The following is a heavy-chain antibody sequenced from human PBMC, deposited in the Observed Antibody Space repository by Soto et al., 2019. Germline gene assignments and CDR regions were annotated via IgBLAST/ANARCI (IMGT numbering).Heavy chain of an antibody. CDR2: IYYRGNT. Sequence: QVQLQESGPRLVQPSETLSLTCTVSGGSISSGDHYWTWIRQPPGKGLEWIGYIYYRGNTYYNPSLKSRVTISLDTSKNQFSLKLSSVTAADTAVYYCARDEGIRAEGDAFDLWGQGTMVSVSS. CDR1: GGSISSGDHY. V-gene: IGHV4-30-4*01. CDR3: ARDEGIRAEGDAFDL. J-gene: IGHJ3*01.